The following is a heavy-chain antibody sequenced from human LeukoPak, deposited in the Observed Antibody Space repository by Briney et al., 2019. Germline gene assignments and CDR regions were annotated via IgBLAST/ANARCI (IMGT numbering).Heavy chain of an antibody. CDR3: ARPLDYYDSSGYYGAFDI. J-gene: IGHJ3*02. Sequence: GESLKISCKGSGYSFTSYWIGWVRQMPGKGLEWMGIIYPGDSDTRYGPSFQGQVTISADKSISTAYLQWSSLKASDTAMYYCARPLDYYDSSGYYGAFDIWGQGTMVTVSS. CDR2: IYPGDSDT. V-gene: IGHV5-51*03. CDR1: GYSFTSYW. D-gene: IGHD3-22*01.